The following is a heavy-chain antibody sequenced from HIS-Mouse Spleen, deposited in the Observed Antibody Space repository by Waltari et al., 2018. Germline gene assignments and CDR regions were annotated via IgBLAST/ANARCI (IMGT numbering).Heavy chain of an antibody. CDR1: GCPVSSNY. CDR2: IYSGGST. V-gene: IGHV3-66*01. CDR3: ARSNWYFDY. Sequence: VQLVESGGGLVQPGGALKLSCAASGCPVSSNYMSWVRQAPGKGLEWVSVIYSGGSTYYADSVKGRFTISRDNSKNTLYLQLNSLRAEDTAVYYCARSNWYFDYWGQGTLVTVSS. D-gene: IGHD7-27*01. J-gene: IGHJ4*02.